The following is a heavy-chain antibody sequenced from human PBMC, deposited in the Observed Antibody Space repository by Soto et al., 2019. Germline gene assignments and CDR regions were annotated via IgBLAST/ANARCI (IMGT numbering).Heavy chain of an antibody. Sequence: GGYLRPSCEAAGFTFGSFQLNLVRQATGRGLQWISHISGSGDTIYYADSVKGRFTISRDNAKDSLALHMNSLRAEDTGVYFCAREAPYGVWFAGGDFDLWGQGTQVTVSS. CDR2: ISGSGDTI. D-gene: IGHD4-17*01. CDR3: AREAPYGVWFAGGDFDL. CDR1: GFTFGSFQ. V-gene: IGHV3-48*03. J-gene: IGHJ4*02.